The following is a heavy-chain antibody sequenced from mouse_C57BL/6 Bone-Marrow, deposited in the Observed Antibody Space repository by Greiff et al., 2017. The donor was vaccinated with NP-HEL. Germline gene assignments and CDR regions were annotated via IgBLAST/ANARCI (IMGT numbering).Heavy chain of an antibody. CDR2: IWGVGST. D-gene: IGHD2-1*01. J-gene: IGHJ3*01. V-gene: IGHV2-6*01. CDR1: GFSLTSYG. CDR3: ASLWGNYRAWFAY. Sequence: VHLVESGPGLVAPSQSLSITCTVSGFSLTSYGVDWVRQSPGKGLEWLGVIWGVGSTNYNSALKSRLSISKDNSKSQVFLKMNSLQTDDTAMYYCASLWGNYRAWFAYWGQGTLVTVSA.